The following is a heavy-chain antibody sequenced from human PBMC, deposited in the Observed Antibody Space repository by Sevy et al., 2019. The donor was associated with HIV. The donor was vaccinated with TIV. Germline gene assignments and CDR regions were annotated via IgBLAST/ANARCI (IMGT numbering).Heavy chain of an antibody. J-gene: IGHJ4*01. D-gene: IGHD2-21*02. V-gene: IGHV3-20*04. CDR1: EFTFDDYG. CDR2: IIWNGGAT. CDR3: AREKSCGGDCYYFDY. Sequence: GGSLRLSCAASEFTFDDYGMSWVRQAPGKGLEWVSAIIWNGGATSYADSVKGRFSISRDNTKNSLYLQMNSLRAEDTASYFCAREKSCGGDCYYFDYWGHGTLVTVSS.